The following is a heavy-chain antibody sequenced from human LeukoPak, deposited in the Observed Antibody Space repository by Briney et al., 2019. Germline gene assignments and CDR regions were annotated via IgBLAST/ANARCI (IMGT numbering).Heavy chain of an antibody. J-gene: IGHJ5*02. CDR1: GFTFSTYW. CDR3: ATLTISAATNWFDP. Sequence: GGSLRLSCAGSGFTFSTYWMHWVRQAAGKGLVWVSRINGDGSNTTYADSVKGRFTISRDNAKNTLYLQMNSLRAEDTAVYFCATLTISAATNWFDPWGQGSLVTVSS. D-gene: IGHD6-25*01. CDR2: INGDGSNT. V-gene: IGHV3-74*03.